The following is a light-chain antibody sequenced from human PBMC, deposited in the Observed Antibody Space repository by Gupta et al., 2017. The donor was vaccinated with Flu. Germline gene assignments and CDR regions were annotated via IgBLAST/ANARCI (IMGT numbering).Light chain of an antibody. V-gene: IGKV3-20*01. CDR1: QSINSNY. J-gene: IGKJ2*03. CDR3: QQDPNSRHS. Sequence: EVVLTQSPGTLSLSPGERVTLSCRASQSINSNYLAWYQQKPGQAPRLLIFSASSRATGIPDRFSGSGSGTDFTLTINRLEPEDFALYYCQQDPNSRHSFGQGTKLEIK. CDR2: SAS.